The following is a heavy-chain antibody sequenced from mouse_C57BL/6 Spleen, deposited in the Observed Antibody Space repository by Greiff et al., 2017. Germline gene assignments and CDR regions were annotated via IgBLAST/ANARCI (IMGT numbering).Heavy chain of an antibody. D-gene: IGHD1-1*01. V-gene: IGHV6-3*01. J-gene: IGHJ2*01. CDR3: TVPGDYYGSSYLYYFDY. Sequence: EVKLEESGGGLVQPGGSMKLSCVASGFTFSNYWMNWVRQSPEKGLEWVAQIRLKSDNYATHYAESVKGRLTISRDDSKSSVYLKMNNLRSEDTGIYYCTVPGDYYGSSYLYYFDYWGQGTTLTVSS. CDR2: IRLKSDNYAT. CDR1: GFTFSNYW.